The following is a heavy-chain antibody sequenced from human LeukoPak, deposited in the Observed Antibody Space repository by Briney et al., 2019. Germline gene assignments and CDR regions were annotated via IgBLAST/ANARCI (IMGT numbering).Heavy chain of an antibody. CDR3: AATNPVDTAMDHRFDY. D-gene: IGHD5-18*01. CDR2: ISSSSSYI. Sequence: GGSLRLSCRGSGFTFGHYAVAWVRQAPGKGLERVSSISSSSSYIYYADSVKGRFTISRDNSKNTLYLQMNSLRAEDTAMYYCAATNPVDTAMDHRFDYWGQGTLVTVSS. CDR1: GFTFGHYA. J-gene: IGHJ4*02. V-gene: IGHV3-21*01.